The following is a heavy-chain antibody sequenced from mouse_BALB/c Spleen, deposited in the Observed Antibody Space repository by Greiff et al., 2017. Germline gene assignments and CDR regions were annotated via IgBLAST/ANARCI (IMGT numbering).Heavy chain of an antibody. CDR1: GFTFTDYY. V-gene: IGHV7-3*02. J-gene: IGHJ4*01. CDR2: IRNKANGYTT. Sequence: EVKVEESGGGLVQPGGSLRLSCATSGFTFTDYYMSWVRQPPGKALEWLGFIRNKANGYTTEYSASVKGRFTISRDNSQSMLYLQMNTLRAADSATYYCARDGGYAMDYWGQGTSVTVSS. CDR3: ARDGGYAMDY.